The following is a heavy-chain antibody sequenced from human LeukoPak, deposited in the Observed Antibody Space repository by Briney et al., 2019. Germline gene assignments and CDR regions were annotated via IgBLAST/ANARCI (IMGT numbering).Heavy chain of an antibody. Sequence: GGSLRLSCAASGFTFSSYAMSWVRQAPGKGLEWVSAISGSGGSTYYADSVKGRFTISRDNSKNTLYLQMNSLRDEDTGVYYCATLLYGDYGPFNYWGQGTLVTVSS. D-gene: IGHD4-17*01. CDR1: GFTFSSYA. V-gene: IGHV3-23*01. CDR3: ATLLYGDYGPFNY. J-gene: IGHJ4*02. CDR2: ISGSGGST.